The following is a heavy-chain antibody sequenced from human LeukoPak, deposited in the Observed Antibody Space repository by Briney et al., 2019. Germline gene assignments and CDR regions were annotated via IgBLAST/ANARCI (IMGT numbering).Heavy chain of an antibody. D-gene: IGHD1-26*01. CDR1: GFTFSSYA. Sequence: PGGSLRLSCAASGFTFSSYAMSWVRQAPGKGLEWVSDISGSGGSTYYADSVKGRFTISRDNSKNTLYLQMNSLRAEDTAVYYCARERDSGSSPPYCFDYWGQGTLVTVSS. CDR2: ISGSGGST. V-gene: IGHV3-23*01. J-gene: IGHJ4*02. CDR3: ARERDSGSSPPYCFDY.